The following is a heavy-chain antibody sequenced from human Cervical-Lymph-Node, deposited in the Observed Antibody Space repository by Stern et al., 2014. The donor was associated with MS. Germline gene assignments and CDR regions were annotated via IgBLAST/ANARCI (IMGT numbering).Heavy chain of an antibody. Sequence: QVQLVQSGAEVKKPGASVKVSCKASGYTFTSYGISWVRQAPGQGLEWMGWISAYNGNTSYAQKLQGRLTMTTGTSTSTAYIDLKSLRSDDTAVYYCARGLLGSENAFDIWGKGTMVPVSS. CDR2: ISAYNGNT. D-gene: IGHD2-15*01. CDR3: ARGLLGSENAFDI. CDR1: GYTFTSYG. J-gene: IGHJ3*02. V-gene: IGHV1-18*01.